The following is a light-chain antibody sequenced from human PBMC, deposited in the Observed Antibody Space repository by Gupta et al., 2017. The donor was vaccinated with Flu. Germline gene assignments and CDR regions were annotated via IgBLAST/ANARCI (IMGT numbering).Light chain of an antibody. J-gene: IGKJ2*03. CDR2: AAS. V-gene: IGKV1-39*01. CDR1: QSISKF. CDR3: QQSYSTPLYS. Sequence: DIQMTQSPSSLSAFVGDRVTITCRASQSISKFLNWYQQKPGKVPKLLIYAASSVQSGVPSRFSGSGSGTDFTLTISSLQPEDSATYYCQQSYSTPLYSFGRWTKLEIK.